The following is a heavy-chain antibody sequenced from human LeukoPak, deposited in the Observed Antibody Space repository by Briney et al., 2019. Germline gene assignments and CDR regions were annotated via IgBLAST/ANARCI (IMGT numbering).Heavy chain of an antibody. CDR1: RFTFNNYW. Sequence: PGGSLRLSCAASRFTFNNYWMSWVRQAPGKGLEWVANIKQDGSEKYYVDSVKGRFTISRDNAKNSLSLQMNSLRAEDTAVYYCARDALKGSFDYWGQGTLVTVSS. CDR3: ARDALKGSFDY. CDR2: IKQDGSEK. J-gene: IGHJ4*02. V-gene: IGHV3-7*01.